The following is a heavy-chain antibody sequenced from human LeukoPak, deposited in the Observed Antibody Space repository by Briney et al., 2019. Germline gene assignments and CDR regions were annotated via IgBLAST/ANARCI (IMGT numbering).Heavy chain of an antibody. CDR1: GFTFSSYA. V-gene: IGHV3-30-3*01. Sequence: GGSLRLSCAASGFTFSSYAMHWVRQAPGKGLEWVAVISYDGSNKYYADSVKGRFTISRDNSKNTLYLQMNSLRAEDTAVYYCARWGSGSYSITAFDYWGQGTLVTVSS. CDR3: ARWGSGSYSITAFDY. CDR2: ISYDGSNK. J-gene: IGHJ4*02. D-gene: IGHD1-26*01.